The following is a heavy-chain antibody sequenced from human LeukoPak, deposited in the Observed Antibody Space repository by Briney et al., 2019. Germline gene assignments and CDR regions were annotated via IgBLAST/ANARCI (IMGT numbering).Heavy chain of an antibody. D-gene: IGHD2-2*01. CDR3: ARGRAYCSSTSCYGGDWFDP. CDR1: GYIFSGYY. J-gene: IGHJ5*02. Sequence: ASVKVSCKASGYIFSGYYMHWVRQAPGQGLEWMGWINPKSGGTNYAQQFQGRVTMTRDTSISTAYMELSSLRSEDTAVYYCARGRAYCSSTSCYGGDWFDPWGQGTLVTVSS. CDR2: INPKSGGT. V-gene: IGHV1-2*02.